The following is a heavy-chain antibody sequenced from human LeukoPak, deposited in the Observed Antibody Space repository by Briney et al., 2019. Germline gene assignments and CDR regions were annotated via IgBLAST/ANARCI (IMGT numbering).Heavy chain of an antibody. D-gene: IGHD5-12*01. CDR2: IWYDGSNK. CDR1: GFTFSSYG. Sequence: GRSLRLSCAASGFTFSSYGMHWVRQAPGKGLEWVAVIWYDGSNKYYADSVKGRFTISRDNSKNTLYLQMNSLRAEDTAVYYCSRAGEYSAYDQPPYYYYYLDVWGKGPTVTVPS. J-gene: IGHJ6*03. CDR3: SRAGEYSAYDQPPYYYYYLDV. V-gene: IGHV3-33*01.